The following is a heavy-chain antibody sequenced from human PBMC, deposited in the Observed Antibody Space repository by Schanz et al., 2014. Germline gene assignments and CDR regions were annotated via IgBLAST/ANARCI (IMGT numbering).Heavy chain of an antibody. CDR1: GFTFSSYG. CDR2: IWYDGSNK. CDR3: ARDNRYYLFDY. J-gene: IGHJ4*02. Sequence: QVQLVESGGGVVQPGRSLRLSCAASGFTFSSYGMHWVRQAPGKGLEWVAVIWYDGSNKYYADSVTGRFTISRDNAKNTLYLQLGSLSAEDTAVYFCARDNRYYLFDYWGQGALVTVSS. D-gene: IGHD3-16*02. V-gene: IGHV3-33*01.